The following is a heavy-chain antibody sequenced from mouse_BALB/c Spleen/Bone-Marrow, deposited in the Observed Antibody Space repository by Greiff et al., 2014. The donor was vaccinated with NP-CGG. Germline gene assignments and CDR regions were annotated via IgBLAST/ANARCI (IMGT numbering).Heavy chain of an antibody. Sequence: VQLKESGAELVKPGASVKLSCTASGFNIKDTYMHWVKQRPEQGLEWIGRIDSANGNTKYVPTFQGKATITADTSSNTAYLQLSSLTSEDTAVYYCASSGNYEGGDMDYWGQGISVTVSS. CDR1: GFNIKDTY. D-gene: IGHD2-1*01. J-gene: IGHJ4*01. V-gene: IGHV14-3*02. CDR2: IDSANGNT. CDR3: ASSGNYEGGDMDY.